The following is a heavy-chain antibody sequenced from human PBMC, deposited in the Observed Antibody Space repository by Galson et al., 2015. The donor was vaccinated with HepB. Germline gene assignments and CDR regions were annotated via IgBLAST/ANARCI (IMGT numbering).Heavy chain of an antibody. CDR2: IIPMLDIV. CDR3: SRGGNYYFYMDV. Sequence: SVKVSCKAAGGTFSSGAISWVRQAPGKGLEWMGRIIPMLDIVNYAQKFQCRVTITADKSTSTAYMELSSLRSEDTAVYYCSRGGNYYFYMDVWGKGTTATVSS. D-gene: IGHD3-16*01. J-gene: IGHJ6*03. V-gene: IGHV1-69*10. CDR1: GGTFSSGA.